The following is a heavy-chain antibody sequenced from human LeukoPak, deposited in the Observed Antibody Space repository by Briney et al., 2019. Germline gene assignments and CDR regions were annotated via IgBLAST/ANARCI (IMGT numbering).Heavy chain of an antibody. Sequence: PSETLSLTCAVYGGSFSGYYCSWIRQPPGKGLEWIGEVNHSGSTNYNPSLKSRVTISVDTSKNQFSLKLSSVTAADTAVYYCASSGDCSSTSCQKSWGQGTLVTVSS. CDR1: GGSFSGYY. V-gene: IGHV4-34*01. CDR2: VNHSGST. D-gene: IGHD2-2*01. CDR3: ASSGDCSSTSCQKS. J-gene: IGHJ4*02.